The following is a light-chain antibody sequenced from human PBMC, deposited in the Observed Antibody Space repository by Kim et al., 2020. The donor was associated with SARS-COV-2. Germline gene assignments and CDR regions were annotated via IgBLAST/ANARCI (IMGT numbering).Light chain of an antibody. CDR1: NNNVGNEG. Sequence: LTQPPSVSKGLRQTATLTCTGNNNNVGNEGAAWLQQHQGHPPKLLSFRNNNRPSGISERLSASRSGNTASLTITGLQPEDEADYYCLAWDSSLSAYVFETGTKVTVL. CDR3: LAWDSSLSAYV. CDR2: RNN. J-gene: IGLJ1*01. V-gene: IGLV10-54*01.